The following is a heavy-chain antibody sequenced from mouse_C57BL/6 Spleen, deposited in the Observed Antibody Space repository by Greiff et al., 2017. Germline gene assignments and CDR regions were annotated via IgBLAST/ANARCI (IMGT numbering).Heavy chain of an antibody. Sequence: VQLVESGAELVRPGASVTLSCKASGYTFTDYEMHWVKQTPVHGLEWIGAIDPETGGTAYNQKFKGKAILTADKSSSTAYMELSSLTSEDSAVYYRTRYGNSYEGDYWGKGTTLTVSS. CDR3: TRYGNSYEGDY. J-gene: IGHJ2*01. CDR1: GYTFTDYE. D-gene: IGHD1-1*01. V-gene: IGHV1-15*01. CDR2: IDPETGGT.